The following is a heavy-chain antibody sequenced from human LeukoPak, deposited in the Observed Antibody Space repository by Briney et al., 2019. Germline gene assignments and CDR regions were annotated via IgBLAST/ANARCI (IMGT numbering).Heavy chain of an antibody. V-gene: IGHV1-8*03. CDR2: MNPNSGNT. D-gene: IGHD3-3*01. CDR3: ARGVVGCDFWSGYYNFDY. J-gene: IGHJ4*02. CDR1: GYTFTSYD. Sequence: ASVKVSCKASGYTFTSYDINWVRQATGQGLEWMGWMNPNSGNTGYAQKFQGRVTITRNTSISTAYMELSSLRSEDTAVYYCARGVVGCDFWSGYYNFDYWGQGTLVTVSS.